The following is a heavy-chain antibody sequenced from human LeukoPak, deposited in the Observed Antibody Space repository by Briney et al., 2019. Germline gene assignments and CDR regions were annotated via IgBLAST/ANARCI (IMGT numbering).Heavy chain of an antibody. CDR1: NGSISRSSYY. CDR2: IYYSGIT. V-gene: IGHV4-39*01. D-gene: IGHD2-21*02. CDR3: ARLRVTTGFDY. Sequence: SETLSLTCTVSNGSISRSSYYWGWTRQTPGEGLDWIGCIYYSGITYYNPSLQGRVTMSVDTSKNQFSLKLNSVTVADTVVYYWARLRVTTGFDYWDQGIPVTVSS. J-gene: IGHJ4*02.